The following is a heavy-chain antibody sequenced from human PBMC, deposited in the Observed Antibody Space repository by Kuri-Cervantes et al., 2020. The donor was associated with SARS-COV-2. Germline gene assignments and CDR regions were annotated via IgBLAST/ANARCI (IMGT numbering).Heavy chain of an antibody. V-gene: IGHV1-8*02. Sequence: ASVKVSSTASGYTFTSYDINWVRHATGQGLEWMGWMNQNSGNTGYAQKFQGRVTMTRNTSISTAYMELSSLRSEDTAVYYCTKTGGALAVYYYYMDVWGKGTTVTVSS. CDR2: MNQNSGNT. CDR1: GYTFTSYD. CDR3: TKTGGALAVYYYYMDV. J-gene: IGHJ6*03. D-gene: IGHD6-19*01.